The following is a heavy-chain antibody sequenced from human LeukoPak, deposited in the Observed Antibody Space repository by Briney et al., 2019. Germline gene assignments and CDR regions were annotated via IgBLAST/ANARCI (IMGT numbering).Heavy chain of an antibody. CDR2: ISESGTNT. V-gene: IGHV3-23*01. D-gene: IGHD6-19*01. Sequence: TGGSLRLSCAASGFTFSSYAMSWVRRAPGKGLEWVSAISESGTNTYYTDSVRGRFTLSRDNSKNTLYLHMNSLRADDTAVYYCAKMMAGVAGIPNCWGQGTLVTVFS. CDR3: AKMMAGVAGIPNC. CDR1: GFTFSSYA. J-gene: IGHJ4*02.